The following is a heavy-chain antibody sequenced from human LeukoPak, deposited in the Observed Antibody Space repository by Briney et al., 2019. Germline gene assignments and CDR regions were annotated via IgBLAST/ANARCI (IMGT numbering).Heavy chain of an antibody. D-gene: IGHD5-18*01. Sequence: GGSLRLSCAASGFNFSNYWMSRVRQAPGKGLEWVANIKQDGSEKYYVDSVKGRFTISRDNAKTSLYLQMNSLRAEDTAVYYCAKDTGYSYGVFDYWGQGTLVTVSS. CDR1: GFNFSNYW. V-gene: IGHV3-7*01. J-gene: IGHJ4*02. CDR3: AKDTGYSYGVFDY. CDR2: IKQDGSEK.